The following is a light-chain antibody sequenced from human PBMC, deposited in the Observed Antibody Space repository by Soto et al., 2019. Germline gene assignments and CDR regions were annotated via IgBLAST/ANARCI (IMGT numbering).Light chain of an antibody. V-gene: IGKV1-5*03. CDR3: QQYNPYSRT. CDR2: KAS. J-gene: IGKJ1*01. CDR1: QSISNW. Sequence: EIQMTQSPSTLSSSVGDKVTITCLASQSISNWLAWYQQKPGKAPKLLIYKASSLQSGVPSRFSGSGSGTDFTLTISSLQPDDFAMYYCQQYNPYSRTFGQGTKVDIK.